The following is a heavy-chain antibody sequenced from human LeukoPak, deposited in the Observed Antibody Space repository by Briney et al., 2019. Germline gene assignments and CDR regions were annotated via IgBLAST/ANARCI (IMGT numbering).Heavy chain of an antibody. D-gene: IGHD5-18*01. CDR2: IIPIFGTA. CDR3: ARDGGYSYGYVKDY. CDR1: VGTFIIYA. J-gene: IGHJ4*02. Sequence: ASVTVSCKASVGTFIIYAISWVRQAPGQGLEWMGRIIPIFGTANYAQKFQGRVTITADKSTSTAYMELSSLRSEDTAVYYCARDGGYSYGYVKDYWGQGTLVTVSS. V-gene: IGHV1-69*06.